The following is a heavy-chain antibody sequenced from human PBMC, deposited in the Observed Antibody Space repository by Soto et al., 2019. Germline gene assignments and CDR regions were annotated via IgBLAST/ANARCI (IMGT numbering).Heavy chain of an antibody. J-gene: IGHJ4*02. D-gene: IGHD6-19*01. Sequence: LSLTCAVYGGSFSGYYWSWIRQPPGKGLEWIGEINHSGSTNYNPSLKSRVTISVDTSKNQFSLKLSSVTAADTAVYYCAREFIAVAGFDYWGQGTLVTVSS. V-gene: IGHV4-34*01. CDR1: GGSFSGYY. CDR3: AREFIAVAGFDY. CDR2: INHSGST.